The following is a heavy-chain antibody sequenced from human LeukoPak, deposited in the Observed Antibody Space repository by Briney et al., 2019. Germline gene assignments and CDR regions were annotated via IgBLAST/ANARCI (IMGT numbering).Heavy chain of an antibody. Sequence: PGGSLRLSCSASGFTFSSYAMHWVRQAPGKGLEWVSYISSSSSYTNYADSVKGRFTISRDNAKNSLYLQMNSLRAEDTAVYYCARASPGIAAAGTDYWGQGTLVTVSS. J-gene: IGHJ4*02. CDR2: ISSSSSYT. V-gene: IGHV3-21*05. CDR3: ARASPGIAAAGTDY. D-gene: IGHD6-13*01. CDR1: GFTFSSYA.